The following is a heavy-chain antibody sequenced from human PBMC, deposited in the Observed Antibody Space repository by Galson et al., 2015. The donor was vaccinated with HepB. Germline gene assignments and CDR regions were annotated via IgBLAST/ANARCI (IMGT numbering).Heavy chain of an antibody. V-gene: IGHV5-51*01. J-gene: IGHJ6*02. CDR1: GYSFTSYW. CDR3: ARIIAMAGILDNYYGMDV. D-gene: IGHD6-19*01. Sequence: QSGAEVKKPGESLKISRKGSGYSFTSYWIGWVRQMPGKGLEWMGIIYPGDSDTRYSPSFEGQVTISADKSISTAYLQWSSLKASDTAMYYCARIIAMAGILDNYYGMDVWGQGTTVTVSS. CDR2: IYPGDSDT.